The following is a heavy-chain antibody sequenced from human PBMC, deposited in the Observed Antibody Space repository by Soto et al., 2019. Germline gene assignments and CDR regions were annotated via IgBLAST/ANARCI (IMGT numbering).Heavy chain of an antibody. V-gene: IGHV1-18*01. Sequence: VKVSCKASGYTFTSYGISWVRQAPGQGLEWMGRISAYNGNTNYAQNLQGRVTMTTDTSTSTAYMVLRSLRSDDTAVYYCARGGSVHWGPEAGRFTRDYFYGMDVWGQGTTVTVSS. J-gene: IGHJ6*02. CDR1: GYTFTSYG. CDR3: ARGGSVHWGPEAGRFTRDYFYGMDV. CDR2: ISAYNGNT. D-gene: IGHD3-16*02.